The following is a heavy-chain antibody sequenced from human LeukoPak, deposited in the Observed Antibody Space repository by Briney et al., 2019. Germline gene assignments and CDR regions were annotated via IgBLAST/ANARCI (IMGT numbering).Heavy chain of an antibody. D-gene: IGHD2-21*01. CDR3: AKGGSSYYCGGDCSRTRSAFDI. J-gene: IGHJ3*02. Sequence: GGSLRLSCVDSGFTFSSYAMSWVRQAPGKGLEWVSAISGSGGSTYYADSVKGRFTISRDNSKNTPYLQMNSLRAEDTAVYYCAKGGSSYYCGGDCSRTRSAFDIWGQGTMVTVSS. V-gene: IGHV3-23*01. CDR2: ISGSGGST. CDR1: GFTFSSYA.